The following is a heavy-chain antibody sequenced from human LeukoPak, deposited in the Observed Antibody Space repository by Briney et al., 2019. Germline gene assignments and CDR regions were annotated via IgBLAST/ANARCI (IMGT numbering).Heavy chain of an antibody. CDR3: ARDLDSGGTTFRALNY. Sequence: ASVKVSCKASGYTFTGYGIIWVRQAPGQGLEWMGWISPYNGNTNYAQKFQGRVTMTTDTSTTTTYMELRSLRSDDTAVYYCARDLDSGGTTFRALNYWGQGILVTVSS. CDR1: GYTFTGYG. J-gene: IGHJ4*02. D-gene: IGHD1-14*01. V-gene: IGHV1-18*04. CDR2: ISPYNGNT.